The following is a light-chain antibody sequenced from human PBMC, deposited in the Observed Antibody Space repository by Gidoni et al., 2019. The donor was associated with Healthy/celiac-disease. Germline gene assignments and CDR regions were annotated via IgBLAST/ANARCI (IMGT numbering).Light chain of an antibody. J-gene: IGLJ2*01. V-gene: IGLV2-14*01. CDR2: DVS. CDR3: SSYTSSSTLV. CDR1: SSDVGGYNY. Sequence: QYALPQPASVSVSPGHSITISCTGTSSDVGGYNYFSWYQQHPGKAHKRMIYDVSNRPYGVSNRFSGSKSGNTASLTISGLQAEDEADYYCSSYTSSSTLVFGGGTKLTVL.